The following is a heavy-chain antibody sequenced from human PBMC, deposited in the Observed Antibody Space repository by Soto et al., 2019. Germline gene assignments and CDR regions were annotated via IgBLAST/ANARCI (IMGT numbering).Heavy chain of an antibody. J-gene: IGHJ4*02. D-gene: IGHD3-10*01. CDR3: ARDLAAVQYYYGSGSRADY. CDR2: ISAYNGNT. V-gene: IGHV1-18*01. CDR1: GYTFTSYG. Sequence: ASVKVSCKASGYTFTSYGISWVRQAPGQGLEWMGWISAYNGNTNYAQKLQGRVTMTTDTSTSTAYMELRSLRSDDTAVYYCARDLAAVQYYYGSGSRADYWGQGTLVTVSS.